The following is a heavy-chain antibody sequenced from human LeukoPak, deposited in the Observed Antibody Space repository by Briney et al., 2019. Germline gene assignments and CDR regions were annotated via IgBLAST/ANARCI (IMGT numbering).Heavy chain of an antibody. J-gene: IGHJ5*02. CDR2: ISDSGTT. CDR3: AKYSSSSGFLDP. D-gene: IGHD6-6*01. CDR1: GGSFRNSTYY. V-gene: IGHV4-39*01. Sequence: SETLSLTCTVSGGSFRNSTYYWSWIRQPPGKGLEWFGAISDSGTTYYNAPLKSRVSISMDSSRNQFYLKLTSVTAADTAMFYCAKYSSSSGFLDPWGQGTLVTVSS.